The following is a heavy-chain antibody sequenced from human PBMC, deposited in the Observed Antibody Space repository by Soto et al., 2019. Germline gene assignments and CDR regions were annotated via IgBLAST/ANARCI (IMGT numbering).Heavy chain of an antibody. Sequence: GSLRLSCAASGLTFSNAKMHWVRQAPGKGLVWVSRISTDGSITDYADSVKGRFTVSRDNAKSTLYLQMNSLRVDDTAVYYCARDTNGLHYWGQGTLVTVSS. D-gene: IGHD2-8*01. CDR3: ARDTNGLHY. V-gene: IGHV3-74*01. J-gene: IGHJ4*02. CDR1: GLTFSNAK. CDR2: ISTDGSIT.